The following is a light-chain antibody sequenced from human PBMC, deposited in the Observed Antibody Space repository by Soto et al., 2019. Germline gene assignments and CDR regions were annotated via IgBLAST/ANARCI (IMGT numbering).Light chain of an antibody. Sequence: EIVLTQSPGTLSLSPGERATLSCRASQSVDSKDLAWYQQKPSQATRILIFAASSRASGIPDRFSGSGSGTDFTLTISRQEPGDFAVYYCQQYGYPSWTFGQGTKVEIK. J-gene: IGKJ1*01. CDR3: QQYGYPSWT. V-gene: IGKV3-20*01. CDR1: QSVDSKD. CDR2: AAS.